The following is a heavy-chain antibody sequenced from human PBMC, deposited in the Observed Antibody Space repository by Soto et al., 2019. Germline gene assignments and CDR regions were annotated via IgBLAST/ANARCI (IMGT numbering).Heavy chain of an antibody. Sequence: QVQLVQSGAEVKKPGASVKVSCKASGYTFTSYGISWVRQAPGQGLEWMGWISAYNGNTNYAQKLQGRVTMTTDTSTRTAYMELRSLRSDDTAVYYCARDWIGYCISTSCPTYGMDVWGQGTTVTVSS. D-gene: IGHD2-2*01. J-gene: IGHJ6*02. CDR2: ISAYNGNT. CDR3: ARDWIGYCISTSCPTYGMDV. CDR1: GYTFTSYG. V-gene: IGHV1-18*01.